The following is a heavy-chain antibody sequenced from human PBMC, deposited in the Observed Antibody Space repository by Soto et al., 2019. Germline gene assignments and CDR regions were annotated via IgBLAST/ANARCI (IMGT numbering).Heavy chain of an antibody. CDR1: GYTFTSYA. V-gene: IGHV1-3*01. J-gene: IGHJ4*02. CDR3: ARDYSYGPDY. D-gene: IGHD5-18*01. CDR2: INAGNGNT. Sequence: ASVKVSCKASGYTFTSYAMLWVRQAPGQRLEWMGWINAGNGNTKYSQKFQGRVTITRDTSTSTVYMELSSLRSEDTAVYYCARDYSYGPDYWGQGTLVTVSS.